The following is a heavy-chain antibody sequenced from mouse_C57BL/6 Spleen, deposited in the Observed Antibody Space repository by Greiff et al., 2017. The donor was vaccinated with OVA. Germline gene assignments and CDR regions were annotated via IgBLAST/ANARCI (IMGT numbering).Heavy chain of an antibody. CDR1: GYAFTNYL. V-gene: IGHV1-54*01. CDR2: INPGSGGT. CDR3: ASSLHSYYAMDY. J-gene: IGHJ4*01. Sequence: QVQLQQSGAELVRPGTSVKVSCKASGYAFTNYLIEWVKQRPGQGLEWIGVINPGSGGTNYNEKFKGKATLTADKSSSTAYMQLSSLTSEDSAVYFCASSLHSYYAMDYWGQGTSVTVSS.